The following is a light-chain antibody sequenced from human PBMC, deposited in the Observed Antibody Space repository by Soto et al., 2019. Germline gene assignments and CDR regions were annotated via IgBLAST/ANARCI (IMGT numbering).Light chain of an antibody. CDR1: SSDVGGYNY. V-gene: IGLV2-14*01. J-gene: IGLJ1*01. Sequence: QSALTQPASVSGSPGQSINISCTGTSSDVGGYNYVSWYQQHPGKAPKFMIYDVSNRPSGVSNRFSGSKSCNTASLTISGLQAEDEADYYCSSYTTSNTRQIVFGTGIKLTVL. CDR3: SSYTTSNTRQIV. CDR2: DVS.